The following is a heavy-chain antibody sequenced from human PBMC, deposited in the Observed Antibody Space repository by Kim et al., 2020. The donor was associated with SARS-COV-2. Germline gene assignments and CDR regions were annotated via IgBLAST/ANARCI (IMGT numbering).Heavy chain of an antibody. Sequence: NDYAVSVKSRITINPDTSKNQFSLQLNSVTPEDTAVYYCAREGITGAYDPWGQGTLVTVSS. CDR3: AREGITGAYDP. D-gene: IGHD1-20*01. V-gene: IGHV6-1*01. J-gene: IGHJ5*02. CDR2: N.